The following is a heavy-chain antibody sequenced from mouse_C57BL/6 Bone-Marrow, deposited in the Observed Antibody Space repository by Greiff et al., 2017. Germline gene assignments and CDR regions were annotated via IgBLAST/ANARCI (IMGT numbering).Heavy chain of an antibody. CDR1: GFTFSDYG. J-gene: IGHJ1*03. CDR2: ISSGSSTI. D-gene: IGHD1-1*01. V-gene: IGHV5-17*01. CDR3: ARPYITTVPWYFDV. Sequence: EVQLQQSGGGLVKPGGSLKLSCAASGFTFSDYGMHWVRQAPEKGLEWVAYISSGSSTIYYADTVKGRFTISRDTAKNTLFLQMTSLRSEDTAMYYCARPYITTVPWYFDVWGTGTTVTVSS.